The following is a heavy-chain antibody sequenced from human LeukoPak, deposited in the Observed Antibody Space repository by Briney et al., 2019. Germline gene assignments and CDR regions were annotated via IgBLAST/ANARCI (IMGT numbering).Heavy chain of an antibody. CDR3: ARGTDDSSGWYWLY. D-gene: IGHD6-19*01. J-gene: IGHJ4*02. Sequence: GGSLRLSCAASGFTFSSYWMHWVRQAPGKGLVWVSRINSDGSSTSYADSVKGRFTISRDNAKNTLYLQMNSLRAEDTAVYYCARGTDDSSGWYWLYWGQGTLVTVSS. CDR1: GFTFSSYW. CDR2: INSDGSST. V-gene: IGHV3-74*01.